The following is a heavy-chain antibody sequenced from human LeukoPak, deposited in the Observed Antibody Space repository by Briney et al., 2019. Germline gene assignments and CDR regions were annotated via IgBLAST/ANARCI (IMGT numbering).Heavy chain of an antibody. J-gene: IGHJ5*02. V-gene: IGHV1-2*02. D-gene: IGHD3-3*01. CDR3: ARDYTIFGVVRNWFDP. CDR2: INPNSGGT. Sequence: ASVKVSCKASGYTFTGYYMHWVRQAPGQGLEWMGWINPNSGGTDYAKKFQGRVTMTRDTSISTAYMELSRLRSDDTAVYYCARDYTIFGVVRNWFDPWGQGTLVTVSS. CDR1: GYTFTGYY.